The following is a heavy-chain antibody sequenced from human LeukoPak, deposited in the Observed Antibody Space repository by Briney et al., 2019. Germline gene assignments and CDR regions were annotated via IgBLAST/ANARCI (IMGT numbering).Heavy chain of an antibody. J-gene: IGHJ4*02. CDR1: GYTFTGYY. CDR3: ARAKPPLWVRGVTEFDY. CDR2: INPNSGGT. D-gene: IGHD3-10*01. V-gene: IGHV1-2*02. Sequence: VASVKVSCKASGYTFTGYYMHWVRQAPGQGLEWMGCINPNSGGTNYAQKFQGRVTMTRDTSITTAYMELSRLRSDDTAVYYCARAKPPLWVRGVTEFDYWGQGTLVTVSP.